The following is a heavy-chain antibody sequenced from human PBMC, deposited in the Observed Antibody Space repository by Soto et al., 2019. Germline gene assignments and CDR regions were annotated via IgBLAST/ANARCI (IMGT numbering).Heavy chain of an antibody. V-gene: IGHV3-30*04. CDR1: GFTFSSYA. Sequence: PGGSLRLSCAASGFTFSSYAMHWVRQAPGKGLEWVAVISYDGSNKYYADSVKGRFTISRDNSKNTLYLQMNSLRAEDTAVYYCVSALLYYDFWSGPGPNWFDPWGQGTLVTVSS. D-gene: IGHD3-3*01. CDR3: VSALLYYDFWSGPGPNWFDP. CDR2: ISYDGSNK. J-gene: IGHJ5*02.